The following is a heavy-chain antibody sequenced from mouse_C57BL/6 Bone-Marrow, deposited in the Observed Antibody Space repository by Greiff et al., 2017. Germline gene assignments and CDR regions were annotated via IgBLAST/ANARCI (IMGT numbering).Heavy chain of an antibody. V-gene: IGHV1-52*01. J-gene: IGHJ1*03. D-gene: IGHD1-1*01. Sequence: QVQLQQSGAELVRPGSSVKLSCKASGYTFTSYWMHWVKQRPIQGLEWIGNIDPSDSETHSNQKFKDKATLTVDKSSSTAYMQLSSLTSEDSAVYYCARGLLPWYFDVWGTGTTVTVSS. CDR3: ARGLLPWYFDV. CDR1: GYTFTSYW. CDR2: IDPSDSET.